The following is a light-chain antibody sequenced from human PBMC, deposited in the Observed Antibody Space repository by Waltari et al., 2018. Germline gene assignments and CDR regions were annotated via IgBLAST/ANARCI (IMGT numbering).Light chain of an antibody. CDR3: QQADTFPWT. CDR2: GAS. J-gene: IGKJ1*01. Sequence: DIQMTQSPSSVSASVGETVTITFRASQDISTYLAWHQHKPGTAPKVLIYGASSLQRGVPSRFSGSGSGTDFTLTISSLQPEDFAIYYCQQADTFPWTFGQGTTVEMK. V-gene: IGKV1-12*01. CDR1: QDISTY.